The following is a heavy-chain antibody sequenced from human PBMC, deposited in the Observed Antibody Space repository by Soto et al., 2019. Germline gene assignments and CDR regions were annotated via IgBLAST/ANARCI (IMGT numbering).Heavy chain of an antibody. CDR2: IGGRGSAI. V-gene: IGHV3-48*01. CDR1: GFTFSDYS. J-gene: IGHJ3*02. Sequence: EVRLVESGGGLVQPGGSLRLSCVASGFTFSDYSMNWVRQAPGKGLGWVSYIGGRGSAIYDADSVKGRFTISRDNAKNSLYLKMNGLRAEDTAVYFCARDLHFAFAICGQGTMVAVSS. CDR3: ARDLHFAFAI.